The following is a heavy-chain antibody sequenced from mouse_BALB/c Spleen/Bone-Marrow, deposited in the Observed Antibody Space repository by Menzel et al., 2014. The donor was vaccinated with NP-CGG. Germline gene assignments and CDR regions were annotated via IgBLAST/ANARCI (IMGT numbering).Heavy chain of an antibody. D-gene: IGHD2-14*01. CDR2: INPYNDGT. CDR1: GYTFTSYV. Sequence: EVKVVESGPELVKPGASVKMSCKASGYTFTSYVMHWVKQKPGQGLEWIGYINPYNDGTKYNEKFKGKATLTSDKSSSTAYMELSSLTSEDSAVYYCARGGRYDGFAYWGQGTLVTVSA. CDR3: ARGGRYDGFAY. J-gene: IGHJ3*01. V-gene: IGHV1-14*01.